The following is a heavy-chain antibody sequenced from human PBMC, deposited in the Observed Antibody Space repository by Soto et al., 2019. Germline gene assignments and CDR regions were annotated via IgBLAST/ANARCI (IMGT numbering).Heavy chain of an antibody. CDR3: ATGGSYCSTTGCLYWYLDL. D-gene: IGHD2-2*01. J-gene: IGHJ2*01. CDR2: IYHSGTT. CDR1: GGSISSNTW. V-gene: IGHV4-4*02. Sequence: QVQLQESGPGLVEPSGTLSLTCAVSGGSISSNTWCRWVRQPPGKGMEWIGEIYHSGTTNYNPSLKSRVSISVVKSKNQFSLKVTSVSAADTAVYYCATGGSYCSTTGCLYWYLDLWGRGTQVSV.